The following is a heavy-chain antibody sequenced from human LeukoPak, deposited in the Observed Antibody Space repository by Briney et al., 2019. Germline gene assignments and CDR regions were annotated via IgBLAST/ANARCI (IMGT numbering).Heavy chain of an antibody. CDR1: GFTFSSYA. V-gene: IGHV3-23*01. J-gene: IGHJ4*02. CDR3: AKDPGLSSYFDY. D-gene: IGHD2-15*01. Sequence: PGGSLRLSCAASGFTFSSYAMSWVRQAPGKGLEWVSAISGSGGSTYHADSVKGRFTISRDNSKNTPYLQMNSLRAEDTAVYYCAKDPGLSSYFDYWGQGTLVTVSS. CDR2: ISGSGGST.